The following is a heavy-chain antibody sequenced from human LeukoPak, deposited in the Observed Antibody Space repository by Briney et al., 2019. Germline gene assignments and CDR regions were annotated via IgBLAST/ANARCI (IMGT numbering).Heavy chain of an antibody. CDR1: GYTFTSYG. Sequence: ASVKVSCKASGYTFTSYGFSWVRQAPGQGLEWMGWISAYNGNTNSAQNLQGRVTMTTDTSTNTAYMELRSLRSDDTAVYYCARVRTGDFDYWGQGTLVTVSS. CDR2: ISAYNGNT. J-gene: IGHJ4*02. CDR3: ARVRTGDFDY. V-gene: IGHV1-18*01. D-gene: IGHD1-26*01.